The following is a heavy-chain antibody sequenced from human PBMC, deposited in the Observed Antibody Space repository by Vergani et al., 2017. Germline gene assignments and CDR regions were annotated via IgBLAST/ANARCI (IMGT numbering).Heavy chain of an antibody. V-gene: IGHV4-61*02. CDR3: ARGVPSRVGAAFDY. CDR1: GGSISSGSYY. Sequence: QVQLQESGPGLVKPSQTLSLTCTVSGGSISSGSYYWSWIRQPAGKGLEWIGRIYTSGSTNYNPSLKSRVTISVDTSKNQFSLKLSSVTAADTAVYYCARGVPSRVGAAFDYWGQGTLVTVSS. D-gene: IGHD3-10*01. J-gene: IGHJ4*02. CDR2: IYTSGST.